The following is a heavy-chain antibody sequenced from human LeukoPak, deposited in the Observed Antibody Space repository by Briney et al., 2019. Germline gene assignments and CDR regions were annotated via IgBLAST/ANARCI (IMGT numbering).Heavy chain of an antibody. CDR1: GGSISSYY. D-gene: IGHD2-21*01. J-gene: IGHJ3*02. Sequence: SETLSLTCTVSGGSISSYYWSWIRQPAGKGLEWIGRIYTSGSTNYNPSLKSRVTMSVDTSKNQFSLKLSSVTAADTAVYYCARRPMDIVVVRRGAFDIWGQGTMVTVSS. V-gene: IGHV4-4*07. CDR3: ARRPMDIVVVRRGAFDI. CDR2: IYTSGST.